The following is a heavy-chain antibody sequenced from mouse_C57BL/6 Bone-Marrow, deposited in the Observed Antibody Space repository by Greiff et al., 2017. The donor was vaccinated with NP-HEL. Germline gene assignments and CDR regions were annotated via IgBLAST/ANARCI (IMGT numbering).Heavy chain of an antibody. J-gene: IGHJ4*01. D-gene: IGHD1-1*01. CDR2: IYPRSGNT. CDR1: GYTFTSYG. CDR3: ARSPPYYDGSEAMDY. Sequence: VKLQESGAELARPGASVKLSCKASGYTFTSYGISWVKQRTGQGLEWIGEIYPRSGNTYYNEKFKGKATLAADKSSSTAYMELRSLTSEDSAVYFCARSPPYYDGSEAMDYWGQGTSVTVSS. V-gene: IGHV1-81*01.